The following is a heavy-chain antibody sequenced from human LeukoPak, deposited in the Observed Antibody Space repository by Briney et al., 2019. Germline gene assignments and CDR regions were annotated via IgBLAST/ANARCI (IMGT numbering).Heavy chain of an antibody. CDR3: ATYYYDSSGYYGAFDI. V-gene: IGHV4-30-2*01. J-gene: IGHJ3*02. Sequence: IYHSGTTYYNPSLKSRVTISVDRSKNQFSLKLSSVTAADTAVYYCATYYYDSSGYYGAFDIWGQGTMVTVSS. D-gene: IGHD3-22*01. CDR2: IYHSGTT.